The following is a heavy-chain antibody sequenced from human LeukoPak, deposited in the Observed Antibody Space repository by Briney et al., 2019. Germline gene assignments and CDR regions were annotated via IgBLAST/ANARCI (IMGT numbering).Heavy chain of an antibody. CDR2: TYYRSKWYN. V-gene: IGHV6-1*01. CDR1: GDSVSSNSAA. CDR3: ARVRFLEWLVFSSYFDY. J-gene: IGHJ4*02. Sequence: SQTLSLTCAISGDSVSSNSAAWNWIRQSPSRGLEWLGRTYYRSKWYNDYAVSVKSRITINPDTTKNQFSLKLSAVTAADTAVYYCARVRFLEWLVFSSYFDYWGQGNLVTVSS. D-gene: IGHD3-3*01.